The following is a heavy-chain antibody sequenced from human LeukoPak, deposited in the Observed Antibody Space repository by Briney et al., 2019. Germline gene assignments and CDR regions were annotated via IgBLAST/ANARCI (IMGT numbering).Heavy chain of an antibody. Sequence: KSSETLSLTCAVYGGSFSGYYWSWIRQPPGKGLEWIGEINHSGSTNYNPSLKSRVTISVDTSKNQFSLKLSSVTAADTAVYYCARNEYISSFGAEYYYYYGMDVWGQGTTVTVSS. CDR1: GGSFSGYY. D-gene: IGHD6-6*01. V-gene: IGHV4-34*01. J-gene: IGHJ6*02. CDR3: ARNEYISSFGAEYYYYYGMDV. CDR2: INHSGST.